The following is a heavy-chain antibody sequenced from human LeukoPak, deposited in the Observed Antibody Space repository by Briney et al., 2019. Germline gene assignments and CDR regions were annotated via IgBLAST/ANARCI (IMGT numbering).Heavy chain of an antibody. V-gene: IGHV5-51*01. D-gene: IGHD1-7*01. Sequence: GESLKISCKASGYSFTNYWIAWVRQMPGEGLEWMGIIYPGDSDTRYGPSFQGQVTISADKSISTAYLHWNSLKASDTAMYYCARQGGTGTTRNWFDPWGQGTLVTVSS. CDR1: GYSFTNYW. J-gene: IGHJ5*02. CDR2: IYPGDSDT. CDR3: ARQGGTGTTRNWFDP.